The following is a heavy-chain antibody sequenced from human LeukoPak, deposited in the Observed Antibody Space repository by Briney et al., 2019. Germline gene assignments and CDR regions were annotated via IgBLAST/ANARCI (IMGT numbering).Heavy chain of an antibody. Sequence: SETLSLTCAVYGGSFSGYYWSWIRQPPGKGLEWIGEINHSGSTKYNPSLKSRVTISVDTSKNQFSLKLSSVTAADTAVYYCARRIVVVTNWFDPWGQGTLVTVSS. D-gene: IGHD3-22*01. CDR3: ARRIVVVTNWFDP. J-gene: IGHJ5*02. V-gene: IGHV4-34*01. CDR1: GGSFSGYY. CDR2: INHSGST.